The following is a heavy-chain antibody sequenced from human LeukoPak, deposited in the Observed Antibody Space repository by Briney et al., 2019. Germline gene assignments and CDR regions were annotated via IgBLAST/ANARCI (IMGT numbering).Heavy chain of an antibody. D-gene: IGHD1-1*01. J-gene: IGHJ4*02. CDR1: GFTFSSYE. CDR3: ARDGPNWNADY. CDR2: ISSSGSTI. V-gene: IGHV3-48*03. Sequence: PGGSLRLFCAASGFTFSSYEMNWVRQAPGKGLEGVSYISSSGSTIYYADSVKGRFTISRDNAKNSLYLQMNSLRAEDTAVYYCARDGPNWNADYWGQGTLVTVSS.